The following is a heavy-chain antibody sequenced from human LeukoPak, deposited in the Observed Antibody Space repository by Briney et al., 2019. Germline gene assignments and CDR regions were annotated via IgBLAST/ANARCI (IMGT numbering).Heavy chain of an antibody. Sequence: PSETLSLTCGVSGVPFSNYYWSWVRQSPTQGREWIGEINHSGYTNYNPSLKSRVTMSIDTSKNQFSLKLTSVTAADAGVYYCTRAVAGHPDWGQGTLVTVSS. CDR2: INHSGYT. D-gene: IGHD6-19*01. J-gene: IGHJ4*02. CDR1: GVPFSNYY. V-gene: IGHV4-34*01. CDR3: TRAVAGHPD.